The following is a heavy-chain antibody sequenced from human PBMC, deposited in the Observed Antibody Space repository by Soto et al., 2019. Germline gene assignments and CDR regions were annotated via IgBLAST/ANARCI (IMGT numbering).Heavy chain of an antibody. J-gene: IGHJ6*02. CDR2: ISAYNGNT. V-gene: IGHV1-18*01. CDR3: ARDQFPDYYDYGMDV. D-gene: IGHD2-21*01. CDR1: GYTFTSYG. Sequence: QVKLVQSGAEVKKPGASVKVSCKASGYTFTSYGISWVRQAPGQGLEWMGWISAYNGNTNYAQKRQGRVTMTTDTSTSTAYMELRGLRSDDTAVYYCARDQFPDYYDYGMDVWGQGTTVTVSS.